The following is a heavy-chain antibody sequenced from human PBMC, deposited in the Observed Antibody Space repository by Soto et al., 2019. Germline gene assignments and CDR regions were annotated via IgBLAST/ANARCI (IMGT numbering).Heavy chain of an antibody. CDR1: GFTFDDYA. CDR3: AKDSNKIAAAGTGGAFDI. D-gene: IGHD6-13*01. Sequence: SLRLSCAASGFTFDDYAMHWVRQAPGKGLEWVSGISWNSGSIGYADSVKGRFTISRDNAKNSLYLQMNSLRAEDTALYYCAKDSNKIAAAGTGGAFDIWGQGTMVTVSS. CDR2: ISWNSGSI. J-gene: IGHJ3*02. V-gene: IGHV3-9*01.